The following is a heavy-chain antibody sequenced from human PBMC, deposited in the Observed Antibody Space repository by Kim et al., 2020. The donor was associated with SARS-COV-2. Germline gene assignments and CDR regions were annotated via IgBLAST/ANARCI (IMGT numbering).Heavy chain of an antibody. CDR3: ARDEDYYGSGSYHY. V-gene: IGHV4-39*07. J-gene: IGHJ4*02. D-gene: IGHD3-10*01. Sequence: NPSLKSRVTISLDTSKNQLSLKLSSLTAADTAVYYCARDEDYYGSGSYHYWGQGTLVTVSS.